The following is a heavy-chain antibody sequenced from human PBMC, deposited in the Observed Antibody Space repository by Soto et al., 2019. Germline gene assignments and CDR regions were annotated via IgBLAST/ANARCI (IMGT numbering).Heavy chain of an antibody. V-gene: IGHV1-69*13. J-gene: IGHJ6*02. CDR3: ARSTITFGGVIARRRFYGMDV. Sequence: SVKVSCKASGGTFSSYAISWVRQAPGQGLEWMGGIIPIFGTANYAQKFQGRVTITADESTSTAYMELSSLRSEDTAVYYCARSTITFGGVIARRRFYGMDVWGQGTTVTVSS. CDR1: GGTFSSYA. D-gene: IGHD3-16*02. CDR2: IIPIFGTA.